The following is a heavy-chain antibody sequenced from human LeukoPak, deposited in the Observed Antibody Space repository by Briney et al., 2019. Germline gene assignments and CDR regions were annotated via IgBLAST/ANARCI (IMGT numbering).Heavy chain of an antibody. Sequence: GGSLRLSCAASGFTISSNYMSWVRQAPGKGLEWVSVIYSGGITYYSASVKRPFTLSTHKSNNPLYLQMNSLRVEDTALYYCAKAQRKKRVTMITVANDAFDVWGQGTMVTVSS. D-gene: IGHD3-22*01. CDR1: GFTISSNY. V-gene: IGHV3-53*01. CDR2: IYSGGIT. CDR3: AKAQRKKRVTMITVANDAFDV. J-gene: IGHJ3*01.